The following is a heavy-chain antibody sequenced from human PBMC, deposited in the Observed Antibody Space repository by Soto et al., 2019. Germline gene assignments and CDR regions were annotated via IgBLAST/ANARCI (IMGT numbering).Heavy chain of an antibody. Sequence: QVQLVESGGGVVQPGRSLRLSCAASGFTFSSYGMYWVRQAPGKGLEWVAVIWFDGNNKYYGDSVKGRFTISRDNSKNTLYLQMNRRRSEDTAVYYCARDKVVGSYYYYAMDVWGQGTTVTVSS. J-gene: IGHJ6*02. D-gene: IGHD1-26*01. CDR3: ARDKVVGSYYYYAMDV. V-gene: IGHV3-33*01. CDR1: GFTFSSYG. CDR2: IWFDGNNK.